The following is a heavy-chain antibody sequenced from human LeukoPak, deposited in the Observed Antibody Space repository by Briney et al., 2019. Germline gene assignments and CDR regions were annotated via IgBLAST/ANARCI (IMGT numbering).Heavy chain of an antibody. Sequence: ASVKVSCKASGYTFISYQMHWVRQAPGQGLEWMGIINPTGGSTSHAQKFQGRVTMTRDTSTSTVYMELSSLGSEDTAVYYCARKGSSSCFDYWGQGTLVTVSS. CDR3: ARKGSSSCFDY. CDR1: GYTFISYQ. V-gene: IGHV1-46*01. J-gene: IGHJ4*02. D-gene: IGHD6-6*01. CDR2: INPTGGST.